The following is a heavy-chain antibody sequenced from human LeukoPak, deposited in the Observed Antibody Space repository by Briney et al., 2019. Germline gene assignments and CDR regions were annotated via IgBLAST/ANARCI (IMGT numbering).Heavy chain of an antibody. V-gene: IGHV1-18*01. Sequence: ASVKVSCKASGSTFTSFAFSWVRQAPGQGLEWMGWISPYNGNAKYAQKLQGRVTMTTDTSTSTAYMELRSLRSDDTAVYYCARDLRRGSSSWYVSGGDYWGQGTLVTVSS. D-gene: IGHD6-13*01. CDR1: GSTFTSFA. J-gene: IGHJ4*02. CDR3: ARDLRRGSSSWYVSGGDY. CDR2: ISPYNGNA.